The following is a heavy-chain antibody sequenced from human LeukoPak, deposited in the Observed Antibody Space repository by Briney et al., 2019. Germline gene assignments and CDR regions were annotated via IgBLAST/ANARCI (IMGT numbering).Heavy chain of an antibody. CDR3: ARAKVLGDAFDI. J-gene: IGHJ3*02. CDR2: ISYDGSNK. D-gene: IGHD7-27*01. Sequence: AISYDGSNKYYADSVKGRFTISRDNSKNTLYLRMNSLRAEDTAVYYCARAKVLGDAFDIWGQGTMVTVSS. V-gene: IGHV3-30*01.